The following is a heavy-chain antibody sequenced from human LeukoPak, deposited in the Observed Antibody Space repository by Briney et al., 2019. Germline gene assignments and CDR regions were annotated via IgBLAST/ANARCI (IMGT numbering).Heavy chain of an antibody. CDR2: ISAYNGNT. J-gene: IGHJ3*02. CDR3: ARERGYNWNHEDDAFDI. D-gene: IGHD1-14*01. CDR1: GYTFTSYG. Sequence: ASVKVSCKASGYTFTSYGISWVRQAPGQGLEWMGWISAYNGNTNYAQKLQGRVTMTTDTSTSTAYMELRSLRSDDTAVYYCARERGYNWNHEDDAFDIWGQGTMVTVSS. V-gene: IGHV1-18*01.